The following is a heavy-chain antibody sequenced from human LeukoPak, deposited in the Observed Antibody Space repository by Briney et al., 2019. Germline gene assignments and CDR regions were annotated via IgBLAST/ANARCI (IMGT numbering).Heavy chain of an antibody. CDR1: GGSISSYY. J-gene: IGHJ4*02. CDR3: ARQHTATLNQKYYFDY. D-gene: IGHD5-18*01. V-gene: IGHV4-59*08. CDR2: IYYSGST. Sequence: PSETLSLTCTVSGGSISSYYWSWIRQPPGKGLEWIGYIYYSGSTNYNPSLKSRVTISVDTSKNQFSLKLSSVTAADTAVYYCARQHTATLNQKYYFDYWGQGTLVTVSS.